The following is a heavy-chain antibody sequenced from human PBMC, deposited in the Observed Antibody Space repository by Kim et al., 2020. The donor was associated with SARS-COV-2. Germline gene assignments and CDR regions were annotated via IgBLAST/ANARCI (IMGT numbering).Heavy chain of an antibody. CDR1: GYTFTSYG. CDR2: ISAYNGNT. J-gene: IGHJ4*02. D-gene: IGHD6-19*01. V-gene: IGHV1-18*01. Sequence: ASVKVSCKASGYTFTSYGISWVRQAPGQGLEWMGWISAYNGNTNYAQKLQGRVTMTTDKSTSTAYMELRSLRSDDTAVYYCARGCYLYSSGWYTVRVNYPLLDYWGQGTLVTVSS. CDR3: ARGCYLYSSGWYTVRVNYPLLDY.